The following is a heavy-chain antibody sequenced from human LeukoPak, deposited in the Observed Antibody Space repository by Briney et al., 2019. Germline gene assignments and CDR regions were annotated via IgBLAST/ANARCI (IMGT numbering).Heavy chain of an antibody. V-gene: IGHV3-30*04. J-gene: IGHJ3*02. CDR2: ISYDGSNK. CDR1: GFTFSSYA. D-gene: IGHD3-22*01. CDR3: ARALGGYYSDAFDI. Sequence: GGSLRLSCTASGFTFSSYAVHWVRQAQGKGLEWVAIISYDGSNKYYADSVKGRFTISRDNSENTLYLQMNSLRAEDTAVYYCARALGGYYSDAFDIWGQGTLVTVSS.